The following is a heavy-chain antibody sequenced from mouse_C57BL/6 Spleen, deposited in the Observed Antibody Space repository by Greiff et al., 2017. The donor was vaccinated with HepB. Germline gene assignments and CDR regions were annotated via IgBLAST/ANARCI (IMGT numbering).Heavy chain of an antibody. CDR3: ARWAISMDY. CDR1: GFTFTDYY. J-gene: IGHJ4*01. Sequence: EVKLQESGGGLVQPGGSLSLSCAASGFTFTDYYMSWVRQPPGKALERLGLIRNKANGFTTEYSASVKGRFTISRDNSQSILYLQMNALRAEDSATYYCARWAISMDYWGQGTSVTVSS. CDR2: IRNKANGFTT. V-gene: IGHV7-3*01.